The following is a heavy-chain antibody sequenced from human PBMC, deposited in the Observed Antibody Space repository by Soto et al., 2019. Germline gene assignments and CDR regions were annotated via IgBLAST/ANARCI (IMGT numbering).Heavy chain of an antibody. D-gene: IGHD3-22*01. J-gene: IGHJ4*02. CDR1: GFTFSNAW. CDR3: ARHYYYDSSYYYPTNTQLPLDY. V-gene: IGHV3-15*07. CDR2: IKSKTDGGTT. Sequence: GGSLRLSCAASGFTFSNAWMNWVRQAPGKGLEWVGRIKSKTDGGTTDYAAPVKGRFTISRDDSKNTLYLQWSSLKASDSAMYFCARHYYYDSSYYYPTNTQLPLDYWGQGTLVTVSS.